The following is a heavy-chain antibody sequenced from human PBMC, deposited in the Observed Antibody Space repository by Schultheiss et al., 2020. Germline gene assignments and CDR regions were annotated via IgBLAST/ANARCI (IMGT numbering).Heavy chain of an antibody. Sequence: GGSLRLSCAASGFTFSSYDMHWVRQATGKGLEWVSAIGTAGDPYYPGSVKGRFTISRENAKNSLYLQMNSLRAEDTAVYYCAKVRGSSWYFDYWGQGTLVTVSS. CDR1: GFTFSSYD. V-gene: IGHV3-13*05. CDR3: AKVRGSSWYFDY. J-gene: IGHJ4*02. CDR2: IGTAGDP. D-gene: IGHD6-13*01.